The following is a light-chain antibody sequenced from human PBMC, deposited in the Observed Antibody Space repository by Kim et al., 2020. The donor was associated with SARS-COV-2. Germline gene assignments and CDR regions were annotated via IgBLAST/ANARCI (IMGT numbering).Light chain of an antibody. J-gene: IGLJ3*02. CDR1: SGHSSYA. CDR2: VNSDGSH. V-gene: IGLV4-69*01. Sequence: SVKLTCTLSSGHSSYAIAWHQQQPEKGPRYLMKVNSDGSHSKGDGIPDRFSGSSSGAERYLTISSLQSEDEADYYCQTWGTGIGVFGGGTKVTVL. CDR3: QTWGTGIGV.